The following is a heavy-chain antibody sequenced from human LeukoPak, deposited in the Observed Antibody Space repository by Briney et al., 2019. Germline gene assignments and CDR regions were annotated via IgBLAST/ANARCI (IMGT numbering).Heavy chain of an antibody. V-gene: IGHV3-23*01. Sequence: PGGSLRLSCAASGFTFSSYAMSWVRQAPGKGLEWVSFIRGRGNYVYYADSVKGRFTISRDNSKNTLYLQMNSLRADDTAVYYCAKGGVYSGYDLSFEYWGQGALVTVSS. D-gene: IGHD5-12*01. CDR3: AKGGVYSGYDLSFEY. CDR1: GFTFSSYA. CDR2: IRGRGNYV. J-gene: IGHJ4*02.